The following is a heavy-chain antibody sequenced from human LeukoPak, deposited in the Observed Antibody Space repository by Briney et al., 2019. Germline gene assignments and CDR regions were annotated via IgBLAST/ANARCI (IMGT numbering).Heavy chain of an antibody. J-gene: IGHJ2*01. CDR3: ARITSVTRLVGWYFDL. V-gene: IGHV4-59*08. D-gene: IGHD4-23*01. CDR2: IYYSGST. Sequence: KASETLSLTCTVSGGSISSYYWSWIRQPPGKGPEWIGYIYYSGSTNYNPSLKSRVTISVDTSKNQFSLKLSSVTAADTAVYYCARITSVTRLVGWYFDLWGRGTLVTVSS. CDR1: GGSISSYY.